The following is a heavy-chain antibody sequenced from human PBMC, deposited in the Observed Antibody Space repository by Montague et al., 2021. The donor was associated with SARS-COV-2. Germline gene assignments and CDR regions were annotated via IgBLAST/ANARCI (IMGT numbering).Heavy chain of an antibody. Sequence: CAISGDSVSSNSAAWNWIRQSPSRGLEWLGRTYYRSKWHNDYAVSVKSRITINPDTSKNQFSLQLKSVTPEDTAVYYCARGWVATIPHIDNWGQGSLVIVSS. CDR2: TYYRSKWHN. CDR3: ARGWVATIPHIDN. D-gene: IGHD5-12*01. V-gene: IGHV6-1*01. J-gene: IGHJ4*02. CDR1: GDSVSSNSAA.